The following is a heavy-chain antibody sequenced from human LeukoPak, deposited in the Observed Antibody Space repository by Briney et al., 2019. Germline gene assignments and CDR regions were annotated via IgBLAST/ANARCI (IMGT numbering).Heavy chain of an antibody. CDR2: ISGSGGST. V-gene: IGHV3-23*01. CDR1: GFTFSSYA. Sequence: GGSLRLSCAASGFTFSSYAMSWVRQAPGKGLEWVSTISGSGGSTYYADSVKGRFTISRDNSKSTLYLQMNSLRAEDTAVYYCAKSTAKTYYYDSSGYRYFDYWGQGTLVTVSA. D-gene: IGHD3-22*01. CDR3: AKSTAKTYYYDSSGYRYFDY. J-gene: IGHJ4*02.